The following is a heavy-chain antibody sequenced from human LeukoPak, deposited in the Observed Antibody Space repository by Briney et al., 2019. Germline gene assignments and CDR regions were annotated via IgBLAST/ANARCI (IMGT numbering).Heavy chain of an antibody. V-gene: IGHV3-11*04. CDR2: ISSSGSTI. D-gene: IGHD3-3*01. J-gene: IGHJ6*03. CDR1: GFTFSDYY. CDR3: ARGVVRDFWSGYPNMDV. Sequence: GGSLRLSCAASGFTFSDYYMSWIRQAPGKGLEWVSYISSSGSTIYYADSVKGRFTISRDNAKNTLYLQMNSLRAEDTAVYYCARGVVRDFWSGYPNMDVWGKGTTVTVSS.